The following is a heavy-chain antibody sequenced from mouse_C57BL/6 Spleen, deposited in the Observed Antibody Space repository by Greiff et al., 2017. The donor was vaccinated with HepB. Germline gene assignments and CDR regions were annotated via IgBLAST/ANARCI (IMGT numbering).Heavy chain of an antibody. CDR3: ARRGYDGYYEDFDY. Sequence: QVQLQQPGAELVKPGASVKMSCKASGYTFTSYWITWVKQRPGQGLEWIGDIYPGSGSTSYNEKFKSKATLTVDTSSSTAYMQLSSLTSEDSAVYYCARRGYDGYYEDFDYWGQGTTLTVSS. J-gene: IGHJ2*01. CDR2: IYPGSGST. D-gene: IGHD2-3*01. CDR1: GYTFTSYW. V-gene: IGHV1-55*01.